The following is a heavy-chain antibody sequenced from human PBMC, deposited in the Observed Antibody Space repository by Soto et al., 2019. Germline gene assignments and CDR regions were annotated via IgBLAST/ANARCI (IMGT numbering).Heavy chain of an antibody. J-gene: IGHJ6*02. D-gene: IGHD1-26*01. V-gene: IGHV3-30-3*01. CDR1: GFTFSSYA. Sequence: LRLSCAASGFTFSSYAMHWVRQAPGKGLEWVAVISYDGSNKYYADSVKGRFTISRDNSKNTLYLQMNSLRAEDTAVYYCARVSRPWEITTPHYYYGMDVWGQGTTVTVSS. CDR3: ARVSRPWEITTPHYYYGMDV. CDR2: ISYDGSNK.